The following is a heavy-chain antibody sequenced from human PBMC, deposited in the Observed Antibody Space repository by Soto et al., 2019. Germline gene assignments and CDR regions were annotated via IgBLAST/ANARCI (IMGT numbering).Heavy chain of an antibody. CDR3: AAVDYDFWSGYYGP. V-gene: IGHV1-58*01. CDR2: IVVGSGNT. Sequence: ASVKVSCKASGFTFSSSTVQWVRQARGQRLEWIGWIVVGSGNTDYAQKFQERVTITRDMSTSAVYMELSSLRSDDTAVYYCAAVDYDFWSGYYGPWGQGTLVTVSS. CDR1: GFTFSSST. J-gene: IGHJ5*02. D-gene: IGHD3-3*01.